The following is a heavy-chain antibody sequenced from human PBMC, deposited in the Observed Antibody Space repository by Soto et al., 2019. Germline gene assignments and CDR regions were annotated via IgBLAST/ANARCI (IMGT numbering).Heavy chain of an antibody. CDR1: GGSISSSSYY. V-gene: IGHV4-39*01. D-gene: IGHD3-10*01. CDR3: ASENSGSYFFDY. CDR2: IYYSGST. J-gene: IGHJ4*02. Sequence: LSLTCTVSGGSISSSSYYWGWIRQPPGKGLEWIGSIYYSGSTYYNPSLKSRVTISVDTSKNQFSLKLSSVTAADTAVYYCASENSGSYFFDYWGQGTLVTVSS.